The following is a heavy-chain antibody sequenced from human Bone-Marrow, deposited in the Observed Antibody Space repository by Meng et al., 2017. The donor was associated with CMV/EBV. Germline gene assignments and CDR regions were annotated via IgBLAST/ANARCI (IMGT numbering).Heavy chain of an antibody. D-gene: IGHD2-2*01. J-gene: IGHJ4*02. Sequence: GGSLRLSCAASGFTFSSYAMSWVRQAPGKGLEWVSAISGSGGSTYYADSVKGRFTISRDNSKNTLYLQMNSLRAEETAVYYCAKGYGDCSSTSCYPGWFDYWGQGTLVTVSS. CDR1: GFTFSSYA. V-gene: IGHV3-23*01. CDR2: ISGSGGST. CDR3: AKGYGDCSSTSCYPGWFDY.